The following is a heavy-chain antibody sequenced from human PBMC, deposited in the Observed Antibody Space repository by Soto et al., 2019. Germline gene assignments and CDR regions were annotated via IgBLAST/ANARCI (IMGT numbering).Heavy chain of an antibody. Sequence: EVQLLESGGGLEQPGGSLRLSCAASGFTFRRYAMSWVRQAPGKGLEWVSVIRGSGGTTYHAESVKGRYSISRDNSQNTLYLQMNSLRAEETAVYYCATDRSGLTQVRGIILTRPVASWGRETRVTVSS. CDR2: IRGSGGTT. J-gene: IGHJ4*02. CDR3: ATDRSGLTQVRGIILTRPVAS. D-gene: IGHD3-10*01. CDR1: GFTFRRYA. V-gene: IGHV3-23*01.